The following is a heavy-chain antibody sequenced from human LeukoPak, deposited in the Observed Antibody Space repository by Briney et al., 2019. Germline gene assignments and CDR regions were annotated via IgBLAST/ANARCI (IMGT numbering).Heavy chain of an antibody. D-gene: IGHD3-22*01. Sequence: PGGSLRLSCAASGLTLSEYWMHWVRQAPGKGLVWVSRINHDGSSTNYADSVKGRFTISRDNAKNTVYLQMNSLRAEDTAVYYCVRDWGYDSSGYWQKYFDTWGQGTLVTVSS. J-gene: IGHJ4*02. CDR2: INHDGSST. CDR3: VRDWGYDSSGYWQKYFDT. V-gene: IGHV3-74*01. CDR1: GLTLSEYW.